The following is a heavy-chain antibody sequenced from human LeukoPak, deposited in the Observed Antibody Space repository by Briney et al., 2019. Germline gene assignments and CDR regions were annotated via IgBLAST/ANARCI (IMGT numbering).Heavy chain of an antibody. Sequence: PSETLSLTCTVSGGSSSSYYWSWIRQPPGKGLDWVGYIYYSGSTNYNPSLKSRVTISVATSKNQFSLRLSSVTAADTAVYYCARDRSGSYSRYYYYGMDVWGQGTTVTVSS. CDR1: GGSSSSYY. D-gene: IGHD1-26*01. CDR2: IYYSGST. J-gene: IGHJ6*02. V-gene: IGHV4-59*01. CDR3: ARDRSGSYSRYYYYGMDV.